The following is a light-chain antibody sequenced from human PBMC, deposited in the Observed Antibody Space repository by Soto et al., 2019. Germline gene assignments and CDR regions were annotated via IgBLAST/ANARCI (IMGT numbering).Light chain of an antibody. Sequence: DIVMTQSPDSLAVSLGERATINCKSSQSVLYSSNNKNYLGWFQQKPGQTPKLLIYWASTRDSGVPDRFSGSGSGTDFTLSINCLQTEDVSFYYCQQYYSPPYSFGQGTRLEIK. CDR2: WAS. CDR3: QQYYSPPYS. CDR1: QSVLYSSNNKNY. V-gene: IGKV4-1*01. J-gene: IGKJ2*03.